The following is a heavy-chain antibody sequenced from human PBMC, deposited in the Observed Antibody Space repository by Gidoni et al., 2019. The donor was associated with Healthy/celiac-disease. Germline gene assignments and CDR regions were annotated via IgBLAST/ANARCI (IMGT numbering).Heavy chain of an antibody. D-gene: IGHD4-17*01. CDR3: ARDGATVTIDY. CDR1: GFTFSSYG. J-gene: IGHJ4*02. Sequence: QVQLVESGGGVVQPGRSLRLSCAESGFTFSSYGMHWVRQAPGKGLEWVAVIWYDGSNKYYADSVKGRFTISRDNSKNTLYLQMNSLRAEDTAVYYCARDGATVTIDYWGQGTLVTVSS. V-gene: IGHV3-33*01. CDR2: IWYDGSNK.